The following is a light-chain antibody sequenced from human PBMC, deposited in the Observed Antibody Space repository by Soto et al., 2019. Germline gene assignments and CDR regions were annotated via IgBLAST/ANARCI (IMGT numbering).Light chain of an antibody. CDR1: QGISSY. CDR2: AAS. Sequence: IQLTQSPSSLSASVGDRVTITCRASQGISSYLTWYQQKPGKAPKLLIYAASTLHSGVPSKFSGSGSGTDFTLTISSLQPEDFATYYCQQLISYPLTFGGGTKVEIK. V-gene: IGKV1-9*01. CDR3: QQLISYPLT. J-gene: IGKJ4*01.